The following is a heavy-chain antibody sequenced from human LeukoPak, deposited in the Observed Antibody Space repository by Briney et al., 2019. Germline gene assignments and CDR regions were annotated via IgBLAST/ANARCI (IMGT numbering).Heavy chain of an antibody. CDR2: IYYRGNT. D-gene: IGHD3-22*01. CDR1: GGSISDNNYY. CDR3: ARGLSDYDSSGYYYVGSYYFDY. Sequence: SETLSLTCSVSGGSISDNNYYWGWIRQPPGRGLEWIGNIYYRGNTFYSPSLKSRVTVSVDTSKNQFSLKLRSVTAADTAVYYCARGLSDYDSSGYYYVGSYYFDYWGQGTLVTVSS. J-gene: IGHJ4*02. V-gene: IGHV4-39*01.